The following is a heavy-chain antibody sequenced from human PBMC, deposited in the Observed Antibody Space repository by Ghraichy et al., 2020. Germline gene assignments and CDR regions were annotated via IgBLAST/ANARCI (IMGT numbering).Heavy chain of an antibody. CDR3: ARDSWIQLWFDYYYYGMDV. J-gene: IGHJ6*02. D-gene: IGHD5-18*01. CDR2: ISSSSSYI. Sequence: GGSLRLSCAASGFTFSSYSMNWVRQAPGKGLEWVSSISSSSSYIYYADSVKGRFTISRDNAKNSLYLQMNSLRAEDTAVYYCARDSWIQLWFDYYYYGMDVWGQGTTVTVSS. CDR1: GFTFSSYS. V-gene: IGHV3-21*01.